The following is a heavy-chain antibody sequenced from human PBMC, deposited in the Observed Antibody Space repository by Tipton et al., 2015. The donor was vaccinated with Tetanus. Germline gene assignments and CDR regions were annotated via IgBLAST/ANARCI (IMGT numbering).Heavy chain of an antibody. Sequence: TLSLTCTVSGGSISSSSYYWGWIRQPPGKGPEWIGSIYYSGSTYYNPSLKSRVTISVDTSKNQFSLKLSSVTAADTAVYYCARHQREGFLEWLLSSFDYWGQGTLVTVSS. CDR1: GGSISSSSYY. CDR3: ARHQREGFLEWLLSSFDY. CDR2: IYYSGST. D-gene: IGHD3-3*01. V-gene: IGHV4-39*01. J-gene: IGHJ4*02.